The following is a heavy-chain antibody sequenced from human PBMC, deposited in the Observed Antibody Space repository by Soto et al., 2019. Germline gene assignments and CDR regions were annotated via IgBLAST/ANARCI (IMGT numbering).Heavy chain of an antibody. CDR2: INHSGST. CDR1: GGSFCGYY. D-gene: IGHD2-8*01. V-gene: IGHV4-34*01. J-gene: IGHJ5*02. Sequence: SETPSLTCAVCGGSFCGYYWSWIRQQPGKGLEWIGEINHSGSTNYNPSLKSRVTISVDTSKNQFSLKLSSVTAADTAVYYCARGISRLGYCTNGVCLKNWFDPWGQGTLVTVSS. CDR3: ARGISRLGYCTNGVCLKNWFDP.